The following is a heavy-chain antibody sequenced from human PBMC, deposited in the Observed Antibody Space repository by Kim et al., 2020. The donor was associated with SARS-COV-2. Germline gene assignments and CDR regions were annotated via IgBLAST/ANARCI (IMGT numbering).Heavy chain of an antibody. CDR3: ARLSVLRYFDWTYYYYGMDV. J-gene: IGHJ6*02. Sequence: SETLSLTCTVSGGSISSSSYYWGWIRQPPGKGLEWIGSIYYSGSTYYNPSLKSRVTISVDTSKNQFSLKLSSVTAAATAVYYCARLSVLRYFDWTYYYYGMDVWGQGTTVTVSS. V-gene: IGHV4-39*01. D-gene: IGHD3-9*01. CDR1: GGSISSSSYY. CDR2: IYYSGST.